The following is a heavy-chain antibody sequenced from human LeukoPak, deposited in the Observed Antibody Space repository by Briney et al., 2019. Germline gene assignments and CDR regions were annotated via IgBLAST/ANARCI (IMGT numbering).Heavy chain of an antibody. J-gene: IGHJ4*02. D-gene: IGHD4-23*01. CDR2: INPKNGCT. CDR3: AREEDCGNARCSNDH. CDR1: GYTFTAYE. V-gene: IGHV1-2*02. Sequence: ASVNVSCKASGYTFTAYEMHWVRQPPGQGLEEVGWINPKNGCTNSAQNFQGRVTMTWDTSVSTVYMELSRLRSDDTPVYYCAREEDCGNARCSNDHWGQGTLVTVSS.